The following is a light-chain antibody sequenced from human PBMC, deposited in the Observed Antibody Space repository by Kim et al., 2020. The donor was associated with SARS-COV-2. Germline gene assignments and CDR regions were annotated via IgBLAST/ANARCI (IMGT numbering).Light chain of an antibody. CDR2: GKD. J-gene: IGLJ2*01. Sequence: VAVGQTVRITCQGDSLRSYYATWYQQKPGQAPKVVIYGKDNRPSGVPDRFAGSTSGNTAYLTITGTQAGDEADYYCNSRDSNDYVVFGGGTQLTVL. CDR3: NSRDSNDYVV. V-gene: IGLV3-19*01. CDR1: SLRSYY.